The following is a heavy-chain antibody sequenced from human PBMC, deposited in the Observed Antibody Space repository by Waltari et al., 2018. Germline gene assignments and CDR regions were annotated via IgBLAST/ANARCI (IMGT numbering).Heavy chain of an antibody. CDR3: AREYFMAALFDY. CDR2: TYYRSKWYN. J-gene: IGHJ4*02. CDR1: GDSVSTSNTA. D-gene: IGHD3-9*01. Sequence: QVQLQQSGPGLVKPSQTLSLTCAISGDSVSTSNTAWNWIRQSPSRGLEWLGRTYYRSKWYNDYAVSMKSRITINPDTSKNQFSLQLNSVTPEDTAVYYCAREYFMAALFDYWGQGTLVTVSS. V-gene: IGHV6-1*01.